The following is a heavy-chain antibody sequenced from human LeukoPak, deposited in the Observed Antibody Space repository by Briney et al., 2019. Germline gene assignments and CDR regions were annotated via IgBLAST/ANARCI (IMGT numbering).Heavy chain of an antibody. D-gene: IGHD3-10*02. CDR2: IIPIFGTA. CDR3: ANCSGSYCNVGWFDP. Sequence: SAKVSCKASGGTFSSYAISWVRQAPGQGLEWMGRIIPIFGTANYAQKFQGRVTITTDESTSTAYMELSSLRSEDTAVYYCANCSGSYCNVGWFDPWGQGTLVTVSS. J-gene: IGHJ5*02. CDR1: GGTFSSYA. V-gene: IGHV1-69*05.